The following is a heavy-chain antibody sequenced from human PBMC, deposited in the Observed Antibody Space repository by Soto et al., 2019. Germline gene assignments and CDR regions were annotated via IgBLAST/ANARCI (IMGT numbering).Heavy chain of an antibody. J-gene: IGHJ6*02. CDR1: GGSITSHY. CDR3: ARSIPDSRGGGMDV. V-gene: IGHV4-59*11. D-gene: IGHD3-10*01. Sequence: PSETLSLTCTVSGGSITSHYWTWIRQPPGQGLEWIGYISDIGSTSYNPSLTSRVTMLLDTSKKQSSLKLSSVTEATPAVYFCARSIPDSRGGGMDVWGQGATVTVSS. CDR2: ISDIGST.